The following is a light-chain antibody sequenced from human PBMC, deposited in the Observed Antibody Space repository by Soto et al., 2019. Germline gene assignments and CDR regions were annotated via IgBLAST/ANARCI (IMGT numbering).Light chain of an antibody. V-gene: IGLV3-21*04. Sequence: SYELTQSPSLSVAPEETARIACGGNNIGGRSVHWYQQKPGQAPVLVIYYDTDRPSGIPERFSGSNSGNTATLTISRVEVGDEADYFCQVWDFSSDHPGLFSGGTKLTVL. CDR2: YDT. CDR1: NIGGRS. J-gene: IGLJ2*01. CDR3: QVWDFSSDHPGL.